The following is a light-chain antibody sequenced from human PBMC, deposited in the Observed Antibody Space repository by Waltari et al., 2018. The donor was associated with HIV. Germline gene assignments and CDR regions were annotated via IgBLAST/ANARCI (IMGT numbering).Light chain of an antibody. V-gene: IGKV3-20*01. J-gene: IGKJ2*03. CDR3: QQNAGSPPYS. Sequence: EIVLTQSPGTLSLSPGERATLSCRASQSVSSSYLAWYQQKPGQAPRLLTYGASSRATGIPDRFSGSGSGTDFTLTISRLEPEDFAVYYCQQNAGSPPYSFGQGTKLESK. CDR2: GAS. CDR1: QSVSSSY.